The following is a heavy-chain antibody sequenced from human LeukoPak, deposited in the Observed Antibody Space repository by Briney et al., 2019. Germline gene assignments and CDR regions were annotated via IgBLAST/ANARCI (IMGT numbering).Heavy chain of an antibody. CDR1: GFTVSSNY. Sequence: GGSLRLSCAASGFTVSSNYMSWVRQAPGKGLEWVSVTYSGGRTYYADSVKGRFTISRDNSKNTLYLQMNSLRAEDTAVYYCARVYYGSGSLHYYYYYYMDVWGKGTTVTISS. D-gene: IGHD3-10*01. CDR3: ARVYYGSGSLHYYYYYYMDV. J-gene: IGHJ6*03. V-gene: IGHV3-53*01. CDR2: TYSGGRT.